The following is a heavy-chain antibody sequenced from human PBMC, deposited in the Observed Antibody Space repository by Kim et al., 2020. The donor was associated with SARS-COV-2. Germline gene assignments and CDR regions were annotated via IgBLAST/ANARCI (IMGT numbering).Heavy chain of an antibody. V-gene: IGHV3-7*03. CDR3: ARTHRRRTWQKKESYYYYYYGMDV. CDR2: IKQDGSEK. J-gene: IGHJ6*02. CDR1: GFTFSSYW. Sequence: GGSLRLSCAASGFTFSSYWMSWVRQAPGKGLEWVANIKQDGSEKYYVDSVKGRFTISRDNAKNSLYLQMNSLRAEDTAVYYCARTHRRRTWQKKESYYYYYYGMDVWGQGTTVTVSS.